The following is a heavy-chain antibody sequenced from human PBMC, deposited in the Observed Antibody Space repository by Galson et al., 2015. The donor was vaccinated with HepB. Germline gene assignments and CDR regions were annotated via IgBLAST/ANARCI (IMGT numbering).Heavy chain of an antibody. Sequence: SLRLSCAASGFTFSSYGMHWVRQAPGKGLEWVAVISYDGSNKYYADSVKGRFTISRDNSKNTLYLQMNSLRAEDTVVYYCAKDLGSYGTVGFDTWGQGTLFTVSS. J-gene: IGHJ5*02. D-gene: IGHD4-23*01. CDR1: GFTFSSYG. CDR2: ISYDGSNK. V-gene: IGHV3-30*18. CDR3: AKDLGSYGTVGFDT.